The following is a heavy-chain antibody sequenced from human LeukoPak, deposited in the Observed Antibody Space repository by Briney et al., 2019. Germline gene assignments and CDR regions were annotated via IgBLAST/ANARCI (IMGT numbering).Heavy chain of an antibody. D-gene: IGHD3-10*01. J-gene: IGHJ5*02. V-gene: IGHV4-30-2*01. CDR1: GGSISSGGYS. CDR2: IYHSGST. Sequence: PSQTLSLTCAVSGGSISSGGYSWSWIRQPPGKGLEWIGYIYHSGSTYYNPSLKSRVTISVDRSKNQFSLKLSSVTAADTAVYYCARVAVGVRGVSRNWFDPWGQGTLVTVSS. CDR3: ARVAVGVRGVSRNWFDP.